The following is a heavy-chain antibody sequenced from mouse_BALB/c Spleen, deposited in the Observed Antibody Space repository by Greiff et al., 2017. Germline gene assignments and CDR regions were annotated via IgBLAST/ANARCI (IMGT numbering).Heavy chain of an antibody. Sequence: EVKVVESGGGLVQPGGSLKLSCAASGFTFSSYTMSWVRQTPEKRLEWVAYISNGGGSTYYPDTVKGRFTISRDNAKNTLYLQMSSLKSEDTAMYYCARHGELRAMDYWGQGTSVTVSS. CDR2: ISNGGGST. D-gene: IGHD1-1*01. CDR1: GFTFSSYT. J-gene: IGHJ4*01. CDR3: ARHGELRAMDY. V-gene: IGHV5-12-2*01.